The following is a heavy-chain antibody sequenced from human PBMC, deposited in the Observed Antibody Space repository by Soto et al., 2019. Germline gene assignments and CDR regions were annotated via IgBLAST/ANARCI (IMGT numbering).Heavy chain of an antibody. CDR2: INHSGST. J-gene: IGHJ4*02. Sequence: SETLSLTCAVYGGSFSGYYWSWIRQPPGKGLEWIGEINHSGSTNYNPSLKSRVTISVDTSKNQFSLKLSSVTAADTAVYYCARDGGGIARNWRQRTLVTVSS. CDR1: GGSFSGYY. V-gene: IGHV4-34*01. D-gene: IGHD6-13*01. CDR3: ARDGGGIARN.